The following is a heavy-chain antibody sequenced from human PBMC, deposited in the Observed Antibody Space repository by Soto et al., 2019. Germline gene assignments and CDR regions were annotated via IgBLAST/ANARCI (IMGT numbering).Heavy chain of an antibody. Sequence: EVQLVESGGGLVQPGGSLRLSCTASGFTFSSYWMHWVRQAPGKGLVWVSRINSDGSSTSYADSVKGRFTISRDNAKNTLYLQMNSLRAEDTAVYYCAVAVAGPTAIGYWGQGTLVTVSS. CDR3: AVAVAGPTAIGY. V-gene: IGHV3-74*01. CDR2: INSDGSST. D-gene: IGHD6-19*01. CDR1: GFTFSSYW. J-gene: IGHJ4*02.